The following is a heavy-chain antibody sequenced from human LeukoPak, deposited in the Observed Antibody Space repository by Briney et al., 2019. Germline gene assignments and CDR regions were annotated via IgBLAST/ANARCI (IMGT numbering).Heavy chain of an antibody. Sequence: PGGSLRLSCAASGFTFSSYGMHWVRRAPGKGLEWVAVIWYDGSNKYYADSVKGRFTISRDNSKNTLYLQMNSLRAEDTAVYYCAKDLRVGWNDAPSDYWGQGTLVTVSS. CDR2: IWYDGSNK. CDR1: GFTFSSYG. V-gene: IGHV3-33*06. CDR3: AKDLRVGWNDAPSDY. J-gene: IGHJ4*02. D-gene: IGHD1-1*01.